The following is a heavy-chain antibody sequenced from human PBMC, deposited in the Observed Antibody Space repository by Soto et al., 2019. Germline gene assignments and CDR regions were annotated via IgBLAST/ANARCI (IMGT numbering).Heavy chain of an antibody. CDR3: ARGEQPYFRY. CDR2: IYYSRST. D-gene: IGHD1-26*01. J-gene: IGHJ4*02. V-gene: IGHV4-59*01. Sequence: SETLSLTCTVSGGSISSYYWSWLRQPPGKGLEWIGYIYYSRSTNYNPSLKSRVTISVDTSKNQFSLKLSSVTAADTAVYYCARGEQPYFRYWGKGTLVTVSS. CDR1: GGSISSYY.